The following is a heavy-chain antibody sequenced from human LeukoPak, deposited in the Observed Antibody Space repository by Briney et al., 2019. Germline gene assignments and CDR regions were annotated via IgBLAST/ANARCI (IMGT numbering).Heavy chain of an antibody. J-gene: IGHJ4*02. CDR1: GGTFSSYA. CDR3: ARARYSSGWFFDY. Sequence: ASVKVSCKASGGTFSSYAISWVRQGPGQGLEWMGGIIPIFGTANYAQKFQGRVTITADESTSTAYMELSSLRSEDTAVYYCARARYSSGWFFDYWGQGTLVTVSS. D-gene: IGHD6-19*01. V-gene: IGHV1-69*13. CDR2: IIPIFGTA.